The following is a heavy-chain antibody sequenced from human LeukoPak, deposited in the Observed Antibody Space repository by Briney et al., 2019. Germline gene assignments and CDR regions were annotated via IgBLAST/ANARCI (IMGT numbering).Heavy chain of an antibody. CDR1: GGSISSGGYY. V-gene: IGHV4-30-2*01. CDR2: IYHSGST. CDR3: ARGEGIAARRAFDI. J-gene: IGHJ3*02. D-gene: IGHD6-6*01. Sequence: SETLSLTCTVSGGSISSGGYYWSWIRQPPGKGLEWIGYIYHSGSTYYNPSLKSRVTISVDRSKNQFSLKLSSVTAADTAVYYCARGEGIAARRAFDIWGQGTMVTVSS.